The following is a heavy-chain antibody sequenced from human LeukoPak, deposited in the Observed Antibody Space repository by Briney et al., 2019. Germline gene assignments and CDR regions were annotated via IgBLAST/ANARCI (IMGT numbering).Heavy chain of an antibody. Sequence: SETLSLTCTVSGVSISSHYRSWIRQPPGKGLEWIGYMFDNENTKDNPSLKSRITLSADTSKNQFSLRLSSVTAADTAVYYCATIKRGSIFGYFDFWGQGILVTDSS. CDR2: MFDNENT. D-gene: IGHD5-18*01. CDR1: GVSISSHY. CDR3: ATIKRGSIFGYFDF. V-gene: IGHV4-59*11. J-gene: IGHJ4*02.